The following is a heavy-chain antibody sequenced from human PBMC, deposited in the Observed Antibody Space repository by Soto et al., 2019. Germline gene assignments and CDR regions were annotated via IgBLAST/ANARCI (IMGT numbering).Heavy chain of an antibody. D-gene: IGHD3-10*01. V-gene: IGHV1-46*01. CDR2: INPSGGST. CDR3: ARDPNYYGSGSYYGYFDY. Sequence: ASVKVSCKASGYTFTSYYMHWVRQAPGQGLEWMGIINPSGGSTSYAQKFQGRVTMTRDTSTSTVYMELSSLRSEDTAVYYCARDPNYYGSGSYYGYFDYWGQGTLVTVSS. J-gene: IGHJ4*02. CDR1: GYTFTSYY.